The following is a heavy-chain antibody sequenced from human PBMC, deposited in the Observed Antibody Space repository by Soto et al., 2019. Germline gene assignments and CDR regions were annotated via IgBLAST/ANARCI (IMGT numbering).Heavy chain of an antibody. CDR1: GDSVSSNSAA. V-gene: IGHV6-1*01. CDR2: TYYRSKWYN. J-gene: IGHJ5*02. D-gene: IGHD3-3*01. CDR3: ARGGRITIFGVVSNWFDP. Sequence: SQTLSLTCAISGDSVSSNSAAWNWIRQSPSRGLEWLGRTYYRSKWYNDYAVSVKSRITINPDTSKNQFSLQLNSVTPEDTAVYYCARGGRITIFGVVSNWFDPWGQGTLVTVSS.